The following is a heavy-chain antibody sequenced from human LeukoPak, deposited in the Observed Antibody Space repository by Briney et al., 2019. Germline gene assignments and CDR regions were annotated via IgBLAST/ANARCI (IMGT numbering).Heavy chain of an antibody. J-gene: IGHJ4*02. Sequence: PGGSLRLSCAASGFTFSSYAMSWVRQAPGKGQEWVSAISGSGGSTYYADSVKGRFTISRDNSKNTLYLQMNSLRAEDTAVYYCAKARRFLESQEYFDYWGQGTLVTVSS. CDR2: ISGSGGST. CDR1: GFTFSSYA. CDR3: AKARRFLESQEYFDY. D-gene: IGHD3-3*01. V-gene: IGHV3-23*01.